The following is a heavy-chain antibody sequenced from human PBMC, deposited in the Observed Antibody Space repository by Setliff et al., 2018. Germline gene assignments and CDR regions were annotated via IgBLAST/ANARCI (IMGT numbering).Heavy chain of an antibody. CDR1: GVTVSDAW. CDR2: ISYDGSNK. D-gene: IGHD3-3*01. V-gene: IGHV3-30*03. Sequence: GGSLRLSCAASGVTVSDAWMGWVRQTPGKGLERVAVISYDGSNKYYADSVKGRFTISRDNSKNTLYLQMNSLRAEDTAVYYCARWRGSVDAFDIWGQGTMVTVSS. J-gene: IGHJ3*02. CDR3: ARWRGSVDAFDI.